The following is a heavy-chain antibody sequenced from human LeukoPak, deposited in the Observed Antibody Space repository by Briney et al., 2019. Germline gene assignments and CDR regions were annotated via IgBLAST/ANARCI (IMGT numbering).Heavy chain of an antibody. J-gene: IGHJ4*02. Sequence: GGSLRLSCAASGFTFSSSSMNWVRQAPGKGLEWVSSISSSSYIYYADSVKGRFTISRDNAKNSLYLQMNSLRAEDTAVYYCARDPNYSGCDTPRLKSFDYWGQGTLVTVSS. CDR3: ARDPNYSGCDTPRLKSFDY. D-gene: IGHD5-12*01. CDR2: ISSSSYI. V-gene: IGHV3-21*01. CDR1: GFTFSSSS.